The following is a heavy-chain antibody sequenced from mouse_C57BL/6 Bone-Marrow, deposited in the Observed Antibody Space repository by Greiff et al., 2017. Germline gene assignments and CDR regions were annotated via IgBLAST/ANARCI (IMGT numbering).Heavy chain of an antibody. V-gene: IGHV1-72*01. Sequence: QVQLQQSGAELVKPGASVKLSCKASGYTFTSYWLHWVKQRPGRGLEWIGRIDPNSGGTKYNEKFKSKATLTVDKPSSTAYMQLSSLTSEDSAVYYCASPHDDGSRYAMDYWGQGTSVTVSS. CDR1: GYTFTSYW. CDR2: IDPNSGGT. J-gene: IGHJ4*01. D-gene: IGHD1-1*01. CDR3: ASPHDDGSRYAMDY.